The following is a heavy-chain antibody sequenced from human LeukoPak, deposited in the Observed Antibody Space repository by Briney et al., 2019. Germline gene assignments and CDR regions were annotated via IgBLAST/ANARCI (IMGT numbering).Heavy chain of an antibody. D-gene: IGHD3-9*01. V-gene: IGHV3-15*01. J-gene: IGHJ4*02. CDR1: GFTFTTAW. Sequence: GGSLRLSCAASGFTFTTAWMSWVRQAPGKGPEWVGHIKSQTSGGTTEYASPVKGRFTISRDDSTNTLSLQMNSLKTEDTALYYCATGGHYFGLWGQGTLVTVSS. CDR2: IKSQTSGGTT. CDR3: ATGGHYFGL.